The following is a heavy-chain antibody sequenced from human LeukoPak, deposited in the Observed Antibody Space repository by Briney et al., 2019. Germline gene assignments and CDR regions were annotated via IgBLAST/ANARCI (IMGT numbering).Heavy chain of an antibody. D-gene: IGHD6-13*01. CDR3: AKGGSSSWFYFDY. Sequence: SETLSLARTVSGGSISSYYWTWIRQPAGKGLEWIGRIYTTGSTNYNPSLNSRVTMSVDTSKNQFSLKLSSVTAADTAVYYCAKGGSSSWFYFDYWGQGTLVTVSS. V-gene: IGHV4-4*07. J-gene: IGHJ4*02. CDR1: GGSISSYY. CDR2: IYTTGST.